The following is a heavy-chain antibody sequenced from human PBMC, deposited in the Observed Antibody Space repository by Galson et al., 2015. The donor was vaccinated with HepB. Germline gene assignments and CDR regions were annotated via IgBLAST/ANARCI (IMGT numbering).Heavy chain of an antibody. Sequence: SLRLSCAASGFTFSDYYMSWIRQAPGKGLEWVSYISSSSSYTNYADSVKGRFTISRDNAKNSLYLQMNSLRAENTAVYYCARDVYCSGGSCYGFDYWGQGTLVTVSS. CDR1: GFTFSDYY. CDR3: ARDVYCSGGSCYGFDY. V-gene: IGHV3-11*06. CDR2: ISSSSSYT. J-gene: IGHJ4*02. D-gene: IGHD2-15*01.